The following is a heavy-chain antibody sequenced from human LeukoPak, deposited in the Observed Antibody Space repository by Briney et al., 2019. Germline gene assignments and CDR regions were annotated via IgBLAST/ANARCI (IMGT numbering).Heavy chain of an antibody. D-gene: IGHD3-3*01. CDR3: ASSYYDFWSGYSSYGMDV. Sequence: GGSLRLSCAASGFTFSSYAMSWVRQAPGKGLEWVSAISGSGGSTYYADSVKGRFTISGDNSKNTLYLQMNRLRAEDTAVYYCASSYYDFWSGYSSYGMDVWGQGTTVTVPS. CDR2: ISGSGGST. CDR1: GFTFSSYA. J-gene: IGHJ6*02. V-gene: IGHV3-23*01.